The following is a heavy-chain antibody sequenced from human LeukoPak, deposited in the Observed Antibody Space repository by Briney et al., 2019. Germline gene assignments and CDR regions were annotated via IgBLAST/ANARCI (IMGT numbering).Heavy chain of an antibody. J-gene: IGHJ4*02. D-gene: IGHD3-3*01. CDR2: ISWDGGST. Sequence: QAGGSLRLSCAASGFTFDDYTMHWVRQAPGKGLEWVSPISWDGGSTYYADSVKGRFTISRDNSKNSLYLQMNSLRTEDTALYYCAKGPYDFWSGYPPLAYYFDYWGQGTLVTVSS. V-gene: IGHV3-43*01. CDR3: AKGPYDFWSGYPPLAYYFDY. CDR1: GFTFDDYT.